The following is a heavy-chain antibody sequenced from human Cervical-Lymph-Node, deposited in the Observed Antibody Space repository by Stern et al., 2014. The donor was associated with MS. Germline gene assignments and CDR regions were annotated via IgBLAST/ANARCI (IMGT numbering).Heavy chain of an antibody. CDR1: GFSFSFYA. Sequence: EVQLVQSGGGLVKPGGSLRVSCAASGFSFSFYAMNWVRQAPGKGLEWVSSISHNGDYSAYGDSVRGRFTISRDNARNSLYLQMNSLRAADTAVYYCARYEDAYDAFDIWGQGTLVTVSS. D-gene: IGHD3-16*01. CDR3: ARYEDAYDAFDI. J-gene: IGHJ3*02. V-gene: IGHV3-21*01. CDR2: ISHNGDYS.